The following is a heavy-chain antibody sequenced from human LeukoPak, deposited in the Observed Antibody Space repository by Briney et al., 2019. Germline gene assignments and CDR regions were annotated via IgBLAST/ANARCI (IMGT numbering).Heavy chain of an antibody. CDR2: FHYSGST. V-gene: IGHV4-59*08. CDR3: ARHHDGGPKLRLDF. J-gene: IGHJ4*02. D-gene: IGHD2-15*01. Sequence: SETLSLTCRASGASVSNYYWSWIRQSPGKGLEWIGVFHYSGSTNYNPSLNSRVTTSIDTSMNQLSLTLVSVTAADTAVYFCARHHDGGPKLRLDFWGLGVLVTVSS. CDR1: GASVSNYY.